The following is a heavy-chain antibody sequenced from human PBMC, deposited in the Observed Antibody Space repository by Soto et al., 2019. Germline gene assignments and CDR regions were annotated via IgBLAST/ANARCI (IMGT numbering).Heavy chain of an antibody. J-gene: IGHJ6*02. CDR1: GYTFTSYG. D-gene: IGHD2-15*01. CDR3: ARDCSGGSCYSDRYYYGMDV. V-gene: IGHV1-18*01. Sequence: GASVKVSCKASGYTFTSYGISWVRQAPGQGLEWMGWISAYNGNTNYAQKLQGRVTMTTDTSTSTAYMELRSLRSDDTAVYYCARDCSGGSCYSDRYYYGMDVWGQGTTVTVSS. CDR2: ISAYNGNT.